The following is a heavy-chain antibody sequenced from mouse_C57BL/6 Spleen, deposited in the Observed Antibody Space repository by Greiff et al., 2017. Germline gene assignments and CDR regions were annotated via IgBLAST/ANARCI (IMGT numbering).Heavy chain of an antibody. V-gene: IGHV1-61*01. D-gene: IGHD2-4*01. Sequence: QVQLQQPGAELVKPGSSVKFSCKASGYTFTNYWMDWVKQRPGQGLEWIGNIYPYDSEPHYNQKFKNKATLTVDKSSSTAYMQLSSLTSEDSAVYYCAREIERLRGFAYWSKGTLVTVS. CDR2: IYPYDSEP. CDR3: AREIERLRGFAY. J-gene: IGHJ3*01. CDR1: GYTFTNYW.